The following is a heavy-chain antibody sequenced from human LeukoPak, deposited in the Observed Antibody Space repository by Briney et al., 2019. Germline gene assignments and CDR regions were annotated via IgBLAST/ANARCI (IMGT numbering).Heavy chain of an antibody. V-gene: IGHV5-51*01. Sequence: GESLKISCKGSGYSFTSYWIGWVRQMPGKGLEWMGIIYPGNSDTRYSPSFQGQVTISADKSISTAYLQWSSLKASDTAMYYCARHEYSSGYYAIDWGQGTLVTVSS. CDR1: GYSFTSYW. CDR3: ARHEYSSGYYAID. CDR2: IYPGNSDT. D-gene: IGHD3-22*01. J-gene: IGHJ4*02.